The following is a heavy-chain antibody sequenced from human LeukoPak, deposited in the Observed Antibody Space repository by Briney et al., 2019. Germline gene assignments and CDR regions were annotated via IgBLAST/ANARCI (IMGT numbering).Heavy chain of an antibody. CDR3: ARKEILTGYGY. V-gene: IGHV3-11*01. CDR1: GFIFSDYY. D-gene: IGHD3-9*01. J-gene: IGHJ4*02. Sequence: GGSLRLSCAASGFIFSDYYMSWIRQAPGKGLEWISYISSGGSTKYYGDSVKGRFAISRDNAKNSMDLQMSSLRAEDTAVYYCARKEILTGYGYWGQGTLVTVSS. CDR2: ISSGGSTK.